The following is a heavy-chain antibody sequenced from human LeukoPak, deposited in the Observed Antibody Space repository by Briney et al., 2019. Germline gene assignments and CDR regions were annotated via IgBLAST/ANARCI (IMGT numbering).Heavy chain of an antibody. CDR3: AITFGGVIAMGLDY. D-gene: IGHD3-16*02. Sequence: PGGSLRLSCAASGFTFSSYAMSWVRQAPGKGLEWVSAISGSGGSTYYADSVKGRFIISRDNSKNTLYLQMNSLRAEDTAVYYCAITFGGVIAMGLDYWGQGTLVTVSS. J-gene: IGHJ4*02. V-gene: IGHV3-23*01. CDR1: GFTFSSYA. CDR2: ISGSGGST.